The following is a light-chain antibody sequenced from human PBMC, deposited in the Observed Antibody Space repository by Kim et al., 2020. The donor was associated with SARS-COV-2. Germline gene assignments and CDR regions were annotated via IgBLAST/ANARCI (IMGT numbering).Light chain of an antibody. CDR1: QNLNINY. J-gene: IGKJ1*01. CDR2: GSS. V-gene: IGKV3-20*01. Sequence: SPVESATLPSRAIQNLNINYVAWYQQKPDRAPRLLIYGSSSRATGTPDRCSSSWSGTDFTLTINRLEAEDFAVYYCQQYNSSPLTFGQGTKVDIK. CDR3: QQYNSSPLT.